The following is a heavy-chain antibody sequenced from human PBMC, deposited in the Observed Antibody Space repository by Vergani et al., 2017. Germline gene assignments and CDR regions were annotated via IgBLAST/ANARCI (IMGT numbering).Heavy chain of an antibody. CDR3: ARNRAIELAGRMHYYYAIDV. Sequence: QLQLQESGPGLVKPSETLSLTCAVSGVSIKSRSYYWGWIRQSPGKGLEWIGSIYDNGNTYYNPSLKRRVAISVDTSKNQVSLNLGSVTAADTAVYYCARNRAIELAGRMHYYYAIDVWGQGTTGTVSS. D-gene: IGHD5-24*01. J-gene: IGHJ6*02. CDR1: GVSIKSRSYY. V-gene: IGHV4-39*01. CDR2: IYDNGNT.